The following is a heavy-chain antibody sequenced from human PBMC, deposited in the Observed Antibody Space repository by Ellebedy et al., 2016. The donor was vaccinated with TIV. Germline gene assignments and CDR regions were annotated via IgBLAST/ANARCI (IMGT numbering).Heavy chain of an antibody. CDR1: GGSVSRRSYY. CDR2: IYSSGST. Sequence: SETLSLXCTVSGGSVSRRSYYWSWIRQSPGKGLEWIGYIYSSGSTKYNPSLKSRLTISADTSKKHFPLNLNSATAADTAVYYCTYGINSDAFDIWGHGTMVTVSS. J-gene: IGHJ3*02. D-gene: IGHD3-10*01. CDR3: TYGINSDAFDI. V-gene: IGHV4-61*03.